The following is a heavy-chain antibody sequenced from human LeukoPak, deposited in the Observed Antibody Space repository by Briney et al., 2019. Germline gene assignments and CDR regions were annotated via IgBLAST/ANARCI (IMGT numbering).Heavy chain of an antibody. CDR3: ARDLSHEAAMARGPQY. D-gene: IGHD6-13*01. J-gene: IGHJ4*02. CDR1: GFTFSSYG. CDR2: FSYDGSNK. Sequence: GRSLRLSCAASGFTFSSYGMHWVRQAPGKGLEWVAIFSYDGSNKFYSDSVRGRFIISRDNSKNTMFLEMNNLRTDDTAVYYCARDLSHEAAMARGPQYWGQGTLVIVSS. V-gene: IGHV3-30*19.